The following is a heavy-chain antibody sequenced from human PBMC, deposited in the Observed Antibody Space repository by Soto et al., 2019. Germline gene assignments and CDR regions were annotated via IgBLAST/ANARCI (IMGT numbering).Heavy chain of an antibody. D-gene: IGHD4-17*01. CDR3: AKDSPYGDYLGGRNFDS. Sequence: EVQLLESGGGKVQPGGSLRLSCVASGFTFSSYAMSWVRQTPGKGLEWVSSMSGSSGSTYYADSVKGRFTISRDNSKDTLHLQMNSLRAEDTAIYYCAKDSPYGDYLGGRNFDSWGQGTLVTVSS. CDR2: MSGSSGST. V-gene: IGHV3-23*01. CDR1: GFTFSSYA. J-gene: IGHJ4*02.